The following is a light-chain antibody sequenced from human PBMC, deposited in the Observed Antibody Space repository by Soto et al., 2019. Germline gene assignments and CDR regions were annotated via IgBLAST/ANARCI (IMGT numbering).Light chain of an antibody. V-gene: IGLV1-47*01. CDR3: ATWDDSLSGVV. Sequence: QSVLTQPPSASGTPGQRVTISCSGSSFNIGSNYVYWYQQLPGTAPKLLIYRNSPRPSGVPDRFSGSKSDTSASLAISGLRSEDEADYHCATWDDSLSGVVFGGGTKLTVL. J-gene: IGLJ2*01. CDR1: SFNIGSNY. CDR2: RNS.